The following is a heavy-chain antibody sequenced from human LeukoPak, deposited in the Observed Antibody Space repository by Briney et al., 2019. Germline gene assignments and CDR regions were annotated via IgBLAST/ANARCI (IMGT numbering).Heavy chain of an antibody. CDR3: ARGPTDSSGWYVNYYYYMDV. Sequence: ASVKVSCKASGYTFTSYDINWVRQATGQGLEWMGWMNPNSGNTGYAQKFQGRVTMTRNTSISTAYMELSSLRSEDTAVYYCARGPTDSSGWYVNYYYYMDVWGKGTTVTVSS. J-gene: IGHJ6*03. CDR2: MNPNSGNT. D-gene: IGHD6-19*01. CDR1: GYTFTSYD. V-gene: IGHV1-8*01.